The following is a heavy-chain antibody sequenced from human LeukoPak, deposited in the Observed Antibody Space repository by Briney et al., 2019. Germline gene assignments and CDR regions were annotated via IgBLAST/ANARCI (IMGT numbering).Heavy chain of an antibody. D-gene: IGHD6-13*01. J-gene: IGHJ4*02. V-gene: IGHV1-18*01. CDR2: ISAYNGNT. CDR3: AREVSAAGIAQFFDY. Sequence: ASVKVSCKASGYTFTSYGISWVRQAPGQGLEWMGWISAYNGNTNYAQKLQGRVTMTTGTSTSTAYMELRSLRSDDTAVYYCAREVSAAGIAQFFDYWGQGTLVTVSS. CDR1: GYTFTSYG.